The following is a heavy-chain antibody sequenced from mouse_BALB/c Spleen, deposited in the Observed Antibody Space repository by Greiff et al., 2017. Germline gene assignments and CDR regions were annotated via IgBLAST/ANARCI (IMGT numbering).Heavy chain of an antibody. CDR2: INPGSGGT. V-gene: IGHV1-54*03. D-gene: IGHD2-2*01. CDR1: GYAFTNYL. J-gene: IGHJ3*01. CDR3: ARVTNYGYDGGFAY. Sequence: VQLQQSGAELVRPGTSVKVSCKASGYAFTNYLIEWVKQRPGQGLEWIGVINPGSGGTNYNEKFKGKATLTADKSSSTAYMQFSSLTSDDSAVYFCARVTNYGYDGGFAYWGQGTLVTVSA.